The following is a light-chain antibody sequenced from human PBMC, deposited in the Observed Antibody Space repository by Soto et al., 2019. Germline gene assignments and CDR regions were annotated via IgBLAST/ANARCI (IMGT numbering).Light chain of an antibody. J-gene: IGKJ3*01. V-gene: IGKV1-9*01. CDR2: AAS. CDR3: QQLNIYPFT. CDR1: QGISSY. Sequence: IQLTQSPSSLSASVGDRVIMTCRASQGISSYLAWYQQKPGKAPTLLIYAASTLETGVPSRFSGSGSGTDFTLTISSLQHEDFATYYCQQLNIYPFTFGPGTKVDIK.